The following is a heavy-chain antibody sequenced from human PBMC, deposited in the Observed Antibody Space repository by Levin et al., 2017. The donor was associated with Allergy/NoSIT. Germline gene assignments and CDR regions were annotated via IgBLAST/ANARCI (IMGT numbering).Heavy chain of an antibody. D-gene: IGHD4-23*01. CDR2: VSWNSGTI. V-gene: IGHV3-9*01. CDR3: ARHKDYGGNGYYYYGMDV. J-gene: IGHJ6*02. Sequence: QPGGSLRLSCAASGFTFTDYAIHWIRQAPGRGLEWVSGVSWNSGTIGYADSVKGRFTISRDNAKNSLYLQMNSLRTEDTALYFCARHKDYGGNGYYYYGMDVWGQGTTVTVSS. CDR1: GFTFTDYA.